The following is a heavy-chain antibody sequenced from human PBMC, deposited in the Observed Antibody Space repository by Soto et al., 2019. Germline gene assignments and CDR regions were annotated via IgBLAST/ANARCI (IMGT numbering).Heavy chain of an antibody. CDR3: ARPLQGDLPFDY. V-gene: IGHV4-39*01. CDR2: IYSRGSP. J-gene: IGHJ4*02. Sequence: SETLSLTCTVSGGSITSSSYYWVWIRQPPGKGLEWIGTIYSRGSPYYNPSLKSRVTISVDTSENQLSLKLSSVTAADTAVYYCARPLQGDLPFDYGGQGTLVTGS. CDR1: GGSITSSSYY. D-gene: IGHD4-4*01.